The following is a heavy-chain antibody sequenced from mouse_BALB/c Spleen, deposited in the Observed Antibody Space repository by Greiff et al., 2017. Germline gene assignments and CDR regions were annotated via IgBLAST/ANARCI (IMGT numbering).Heavy chain of an antibody. Sequence: QVQLKQPGAELVMPGASVKMSCKASGYTFTDYWMHWVKQRPGQGLEWIGAIDTSDSYTSYNQKFKGKATLTVDESSSTAYMQLSSLTSEDSAVYYCASKVYAMDYWGQGTSVTVSS. CDR2: IDTSDSYT. CDR1: GYTFTDYW. J-gene: IGHJ4*01. CDR3: ASKVYAMDY. V-gene: IGHV1-69*01.